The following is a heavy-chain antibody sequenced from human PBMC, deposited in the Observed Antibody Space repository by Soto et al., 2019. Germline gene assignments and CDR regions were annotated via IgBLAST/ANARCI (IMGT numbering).Heavy chain of an antibody. Sequence: GGSLRLSCAVSGFTFSSYAMHWVRQAPGKGLEWVAVISYDGTNKYYADSVKGRFTISRDNSKNTLYLQMNSLRPEDTAVYYCARDIGIAARRGGMDVWGQGTTVTVSS. CDR3: ARDIGIAARRGGMDV. CDR1: GFTFSSYA. D-gene: IGHD6-6*01. CDR2: ISYDGTNK. J-gene: IGHJ6*02. V-gene: IGHV3-30-3*01.